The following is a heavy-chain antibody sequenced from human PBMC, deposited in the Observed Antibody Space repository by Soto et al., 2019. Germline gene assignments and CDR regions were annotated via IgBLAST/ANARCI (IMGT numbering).Heavy chain of an antibody. V-gene: IGHV1-69*10. CDR1: GGTFSSYA. CDR3: ATSGYSYGAHYFDY. J-gene: IGHJ4*02. Sequence: SVKVSCKASGGTFSSYAISWVRQALGQGLEWMGGFIPNDGKTIYAQKFQGRVTMTEDTSTDTAYMELSSLRSEDTAVYYCATSGYSYGAHYFDYWGQGTLVTVSS. D-gene: IGHD5-18*01. CDR2: FIPNDGKT.